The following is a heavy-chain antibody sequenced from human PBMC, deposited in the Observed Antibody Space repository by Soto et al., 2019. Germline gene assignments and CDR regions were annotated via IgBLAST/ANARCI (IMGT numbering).Heavy chain of an antibody. CDR3: ARDGSNWNDFDY. Sequence: EVQVMESGGGLVQPGGSLRLSCAASGFTFSNFWMTWVRQAPGKGLEWVANINKDGTEKNYVDSVKGRFTISRDNANNSLYLQVNSLRVEDTAVYYCARDGSNWNDFDYWGQGTLVTVSS. J-gene: IGHJ4*02. CDR2: INKDGTEK. CDR1: GFTFSNFW. D-gene: IGHD1-20*01. V-gene: IGHV3-7*03.